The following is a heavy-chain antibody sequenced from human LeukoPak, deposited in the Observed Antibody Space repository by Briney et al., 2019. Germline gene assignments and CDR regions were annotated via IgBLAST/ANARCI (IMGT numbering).Heavy chain of an antibody. CDR2: ISSIGSTI. CDR3: ARDPPYSGSYPYFDY. Sequence: GGSLILSCAPSGFTFSSYSMNWVRQAPGKGLEWISYISSIGSTIYYADSVKGRFTISRDNAKNSLYLQMNSLRDEDTAVYYCARDPPYSGSYPYFDYWGQGTLVTVSS. CDR1: GFTFSSYS. J-gene: IGHJ4*02. V-gene: IGHV3-48*02. D-gene: IGHD1-26*01.